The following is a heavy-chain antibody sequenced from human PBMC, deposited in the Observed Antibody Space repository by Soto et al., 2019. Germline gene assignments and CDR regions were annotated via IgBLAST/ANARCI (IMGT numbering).Heavy chain of an antibody. CDR2: IFPGDSDT. D-gene: IGHD5-18*01. CDR3: GRQRYSYGYSAGDY. V-gene: IGHV5-51*01. J-gene: IGHJ4*02. Sequence: GESLKLSCKGSGYSFTSYWIGWVRQMPGKGLEWMGIIFPGDSDTRYSPSFQGQVTISADKSISTAYLQWSSLKASDTAMYYCGRQRYSYGYSAGDYWGQGTLVTVSS. CDR1: GYSFTSYW.